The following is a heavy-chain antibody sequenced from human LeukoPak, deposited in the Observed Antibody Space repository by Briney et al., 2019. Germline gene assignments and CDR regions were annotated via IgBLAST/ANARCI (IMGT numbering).Heavy chain of an antibody. Sequence: SETLSLTCTVSGGSISSYYWSWIRQPPGKGLEWIGYIYYSGSTNYNPSLKSRVTISVDTSKNQFSLKLSSVTAADTAVYYCGGGLQLRVDYWGQGTLVTVSP. CDR2: IYYSGST. CDR3: GGGLQLRVDY. CDR1: GGSISSYY. V-gene: IGHV4-59*01. J-gene: IGHJ4*02. D-gene: IGHD5-24*01.